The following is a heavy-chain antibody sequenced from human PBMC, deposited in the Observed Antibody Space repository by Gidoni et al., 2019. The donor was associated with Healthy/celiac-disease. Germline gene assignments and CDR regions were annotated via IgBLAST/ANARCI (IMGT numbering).Heavy chain of an antibody. D-gene: IGHD3-10*01. Sequence: EVQLVQSGGGSVQPGGSLRLSCAASGFTFISYWMSWVRQAPGKGLEWVANIKQDGSEKYYVDSVKGRFTISRDNAKNSLYLQMNSLRAEDTAVYYCARGVGEVWYWGQGTLVTVSS. CDR2: IKQDGSEK. CDR1: GFTFISYW. V-gene: IGHV3-7*01. CDR3: ARGVGEVWY. J-gene: IGHJ4*02.